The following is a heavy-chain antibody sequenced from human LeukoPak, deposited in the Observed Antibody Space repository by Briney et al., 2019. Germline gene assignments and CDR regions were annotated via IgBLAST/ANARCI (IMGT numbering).Heavy chain of an antibody. D-gene: IGHD3-10*01. V-gene: IGHV1-69*05. CDR3: ARDFGSPYYFDY. Sequence: SVKVSCKASGYTFTSYYMHWVRQAPGQGLEWMGRIIPIFGTANYAQKFQGRVTITTDESTSTAYMELSSLRSEDTAVYYCARDFGSPYYFDYWGQGTLVTVSS. J-gene: IGHJ4*02. CDR1: GYTFTSYY. CDR2: IIPIFGTA.